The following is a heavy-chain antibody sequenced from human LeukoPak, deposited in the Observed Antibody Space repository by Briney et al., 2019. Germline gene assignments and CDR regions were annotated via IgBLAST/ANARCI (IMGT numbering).Heavy chain of an antibody. CDR1: GGSITSSSYY. CDR2: ISYSGST. D-gene: IGHD6-13*01. J-gene: IGHJ3*02. CDR3: ARHAQNSRTDAFDI. Sequence: PSETLSLTCTVSGGSITSSSYYWGWIRQPPGKGLEWIASISYSGSTYYNPSLKSRVTISVDTSKNQFSLNLTSVTAADTAVIYCARHAQNSRTDAFDIWGQGTMVTVSS. V-gene: IGHV4-39*01.